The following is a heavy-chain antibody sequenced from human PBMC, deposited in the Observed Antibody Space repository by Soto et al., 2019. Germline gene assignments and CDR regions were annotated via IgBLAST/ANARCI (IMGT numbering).Heavy chain of an antibody. J-gene: IGHJ4*02. CDR3: ARSGDNYNVLDD. V-gene: IGHV3-11*06. CDR2: SSNSGTYT. Sequence: GCLRLASAASGFTVSDYYMGWIRQAPGKGLEWLSYSSNSGTYTRYADSVKGRFSISRDNAKNSLYLQINRLRGEDSATYYRARSGDNYNVLDDWGQGTPVTVSS. D-gene: IGHD3-10*02. CDR1: GFTVSDYY.